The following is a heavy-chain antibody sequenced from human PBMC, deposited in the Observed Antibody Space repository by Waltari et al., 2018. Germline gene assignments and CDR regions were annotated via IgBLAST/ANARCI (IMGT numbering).Heavy chain of an antibody. CDR3: AKRVYYFDY. V-gene: IGHV3-30*02. Sequence: QVQLVESGGGVVQPGGSLSLSCAASGFTFSSYGMHWVRQAPGKGLEWVAFIRYDGSNKYYADSVKGRFTISRDNSKNTLYLQMNSLRAEDTAVYYCAKRVYYFDYWGQGTLVTVSS. CDR1: GFTFSSYG. J-gene: IGHJ4*02. CDR2: IRYDGSNK.